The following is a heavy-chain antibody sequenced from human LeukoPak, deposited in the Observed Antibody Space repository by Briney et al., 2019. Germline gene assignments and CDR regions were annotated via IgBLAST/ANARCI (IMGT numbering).Heavy chain of an antibody. D-gene: IGHD5-12*01. CDR1: GFTFNTFS. CDR3: ARDHGYSDYDGPYLDY. J-gene: IGHJ4*02. V-gene: IGHV3-21*01. Sequence: GGSLRLSCAASGFTFNTFSMNWVRQAPGKGLEWVSSISSSSSYIYYADSVKGRFTISRDNANNSLYLQMNSLRADDTAVYYCARDHGYSDYDGPYLDYWGQGTLVTVSS. CDR2: ISSSSSYI.